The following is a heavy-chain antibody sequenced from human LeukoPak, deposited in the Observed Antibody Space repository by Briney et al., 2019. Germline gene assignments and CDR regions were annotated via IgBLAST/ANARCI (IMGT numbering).Heavy chain of an antibody. J-gene: IGHJ4*02. Sequence: GGSLRLSCAASGFTFSSYAMHWVRQAPGKGLEWVAVISYDGSNKYYADSVKGRFTISRDNSKNTVYLQMNSLRAEDTAVYYCARNYYDSSDDYYSLDYWGQGTLVTVSS. CDR1: GFTFSSYA. V-gene: IGHV3-30*14. D-gene: IGHD3-22*01. CDR3: ARNYYDSSDDYYSLDY. CDR2: ISYDGSNK.